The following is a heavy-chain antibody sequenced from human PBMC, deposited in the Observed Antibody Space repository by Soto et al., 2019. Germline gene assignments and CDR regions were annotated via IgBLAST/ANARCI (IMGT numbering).Heavy chain of an antibody. J-gene: IGHJ6*02. Sequence: SVKVSCKASGGTFSSYAISWVRQAPGQGLEWMGGIIPIFGTANYAQKFQGRVTITADESTSTAYMELSSLRSEDTAVYYCAARGENFDWLPRRGYYYGMDVWGQGTTVTVSS. D-gene: IGHD3-9*01. CDR3: AARGENFDWLPRRGYYYGMDV. CDR1: GGTFSSYA. V-gene: IGHV1-69*13. CDR2: IIPIFGTA.